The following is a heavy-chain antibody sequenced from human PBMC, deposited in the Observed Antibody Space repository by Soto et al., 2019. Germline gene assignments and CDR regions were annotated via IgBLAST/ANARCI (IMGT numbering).Heavy chain of an antibody. D-gene: IGHD2-15*01. CDR2: ISAYNGNT. V-gene: IGHV1-18*01. J-gene: IGHJ3*02. Sequence: ASVKVFCKASGYTFTSYGISWVRQAPGQGLEWMGWISAYNGNTNYAQKLQGRVTMTTDTSTSTAYMELRSLRSDDTAVYYCAREGYCSGGSCYRSTDAFDIWGQGTMVTVSS. CDR3: AREGYCSGGSCYRSTDAFDI. CDR1: GYTFTSYG.